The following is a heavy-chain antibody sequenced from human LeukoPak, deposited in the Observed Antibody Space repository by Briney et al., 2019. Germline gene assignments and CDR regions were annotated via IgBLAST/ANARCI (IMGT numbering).Heavy chain of an antibody. CDR3: AREGYPRRYCSSTSCRSGYYYMDV. CDR1: GGSFSGYY. J-gene: IGHJ6*03. D-gene: IGHD2-2*01. CDR2: INHSGGT. Sequence: PSETLSLTCAVYGGSFSGYYWSWIRQPPGKGLEWIGEINHSGGTNYNPSLKSRVTISVDTSKNQFSLKLSSVTAADTAVYYCAREGYPRRYCSSTSCRSGYYYMDVWGKGTTVTVSS. V-gene: IGHV4-34*01.